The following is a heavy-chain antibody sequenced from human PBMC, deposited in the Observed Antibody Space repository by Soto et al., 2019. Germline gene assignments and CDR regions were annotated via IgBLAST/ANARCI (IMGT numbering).Heavy chain of an antibody. J-gene: IGHJ3*02. CDR1: GFTFSSYA. V-gene: IGHV3-23*01. D-gene: IGHD3-9*01. CDR2: ISGSGGST. CDR3: AKDLYYDILTGPDAFDI. Sequence: VQLLESGGGLVQPGGSVRLSCAASGFTFSSYAMSWVRQAPGKGLAWVSAISGSGGSTYYADSVKGRFTISRDNSKNTLYLQTNSLRAEDTAVYYCAKDLYYDILTGPDAFDIWGQGTMVTVSS.